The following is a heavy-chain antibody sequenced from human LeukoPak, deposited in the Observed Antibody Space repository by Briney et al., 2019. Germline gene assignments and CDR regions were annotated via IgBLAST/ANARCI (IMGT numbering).Heavy chain of an antibody. V-gene: IGHV1-24*01. J-gene: IGHJ6*02. D-gene: IGHD3-22*01. Sequence: ASVKVSCTVSGYTLTELSMHWVRQAPGKGLEWMGGFDPEDGETIYAQKFQGRVTMTEDTSTDTAYMELSSLRSEDTAVYYCATVGYYDSSGYRVSYYYYGMDVWGQGTTVTVSS. CDR2: FDPEDGET. CDR1: GYTLTELS. CDR3: ATVGYYDSSGYRVSYYYYGMDV.